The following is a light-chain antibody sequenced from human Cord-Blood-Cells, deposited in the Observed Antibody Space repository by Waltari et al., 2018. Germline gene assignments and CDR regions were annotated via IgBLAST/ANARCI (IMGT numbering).Light chain of an antibody. CDR3: MQALQTPRT. Sequence: DIVMTQSPLFLPFTPGEPASISCRSSQSLLHSNGYNYLDWYLQKPGQSPQLLIYLGSNRASGVPDRFSGSGSGTDFTLKISRVEAEDVGVYYCMQALQTPRTFGQGTKLEIK. CDR1: QSLLHSNGYNY. V-gene: IGKV2-28*01. CDR2: LGS. J-gene: IGKJ2*01.